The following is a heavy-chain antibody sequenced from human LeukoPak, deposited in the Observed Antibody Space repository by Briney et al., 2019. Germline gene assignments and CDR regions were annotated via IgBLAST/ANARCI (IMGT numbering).Heavy chain of an antibody. V-gene: IGHV3-30*02. CDR1: GFTFKRYN. D-gene: IGHD6-19*01. CDR2: IEDDGSNK. CDR3: AKDSAWATDD. J-gene: IGHJ4*02. Sequence: GGSLRLSCAASGFTFKRYNMHWVRQAPGKGLEWVAFIEDDGSNKNYADAVKGRFTVSRDNSINTLYLHMNSLRIEDMAVYYCAKDSAWATDDWGRGTLVTVSS.